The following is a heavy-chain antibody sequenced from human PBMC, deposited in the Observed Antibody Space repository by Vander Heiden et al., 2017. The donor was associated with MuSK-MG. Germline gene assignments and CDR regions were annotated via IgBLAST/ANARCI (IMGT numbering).Heavy chain of an antibody. J-gene: IGHJ6*02. CDR3: ARAGYCSSTSCYFGFSYYGMDV. CDR1: GGSFCGYY. D-gene: IGHD2-2*03. Sequence: QVQLQQWGAGLLKPSETLSLTCAVYGGSFCGYYWSWIRQPPGKGLEWIGEINHSGSTNYNPSLKSRVTISVDTSKNQFSLKLSSVTAADTAVYYCARAGYCSSTSCYFGFSYYGMDVWGQGTTVTVSS. V-gene: IGHV4-34*01. CDR2: INHSGST.